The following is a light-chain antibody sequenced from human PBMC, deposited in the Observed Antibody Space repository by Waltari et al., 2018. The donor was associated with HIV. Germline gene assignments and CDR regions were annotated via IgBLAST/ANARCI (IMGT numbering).Light chain of an antibody. V-gene: IGLV3-25*03. J-gene: IGLJ2*01. CDR3: QSADSSGTYVL. CDR2: KDS. CDR1: ALPNQY. Sequence: SYELTQPPSVSVSPGQTARITCSGDALPNQYAYWYQRKPGQAPVLVIYKDSDRPSGIPERFSGSSSGTTVTLTISGVQAEDEADYYCQSADSSGTYVLFGGGTKLTVL.